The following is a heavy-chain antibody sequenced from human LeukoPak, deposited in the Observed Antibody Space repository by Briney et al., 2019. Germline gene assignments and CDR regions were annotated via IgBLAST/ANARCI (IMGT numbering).Heavy chain of an antibody. J-gene: IGHJ4*02. D-gene: IGHD6-19*01. CDR2: TYYRSKWYN. V-gene: IGHV6-1*01. Sequence: SQTLSLTCAISGDSVSSNSAAWNWIRQSPSRGLEWLGGTYYRSKWYNDYAVSVKSRITINPDTSKNQFSLQLNSVTPEDTAVYYCARDVSRIAVACTMAVSSNFDYWGQGTLVTVSS. CDR1: GDSVSSNSAA. CDR3: ARDVSRIAVACTMAVSSNFDY.